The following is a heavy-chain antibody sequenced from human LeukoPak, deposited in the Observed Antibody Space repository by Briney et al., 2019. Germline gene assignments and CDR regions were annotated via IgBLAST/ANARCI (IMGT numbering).Heavy chain of an antibody. CDR3: ARGRMETHSYYDCWSGYRPLCFDY. CDR1: GGSFSGYY. D-gene: IGHD3-3*01. J-gene: IGHJ4*02. CDR2: INLSGST. V-gene: IGHV4-34*01. Sequence: SSETLSLTCAVYGGSFSGYYWSWIRQPAGKGLEWIGEINLSGSTNYNPSLKSRVTISVDTSKNQFSLKLSSVTAADTAVYDCARGRMETHSYYDCWSGYRPLCFDYWGQGTLVTVSS.